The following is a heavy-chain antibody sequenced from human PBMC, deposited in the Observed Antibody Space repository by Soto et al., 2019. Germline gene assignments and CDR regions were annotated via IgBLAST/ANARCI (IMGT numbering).Heavy chain of an antibody. CDR2: IIPIFGTA. CDR3: ARDLYYYDSSGYNDAFDI. D-gene: IGHD3-22*01. J-gene: IGHJ3*02. Sequence: ASVKVSCKASGGTFSSYAISWVRQAPGQGLEWMGGIIPIFGTANYAQKFQGRVTITADESTSTAYMELSSLRSEDTAVYYCARDLYYYDSSGYNDAFDIWGQGTMGTVS. V-gene: IGHV1-69*13. CDR1: GGTFSSYA.